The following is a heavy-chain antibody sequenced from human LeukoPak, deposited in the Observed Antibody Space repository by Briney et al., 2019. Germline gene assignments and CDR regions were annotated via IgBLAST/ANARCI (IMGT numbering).Heavy chain of an antibody. Sequence: ASVKVSCKASGYTFTSYYMHWVRQAPGQGLEWMGIINPSGGSTNYAQKFQGRVTITADKSTSTAYMELSSLRSEDTAVYYCARGPIDCTNGVCYKTSSNYYYYMDVWGKGTTVTVSS. CDR3: ARGPIDCTNGVCYKTSSNYYYYMDV. D-gene: IGHD2-8*01. CDR2: INPSGGST. V-gene: IGHV1-46*01. CDR1: GYTFTSYY. J-gene: IGHJ6*03.